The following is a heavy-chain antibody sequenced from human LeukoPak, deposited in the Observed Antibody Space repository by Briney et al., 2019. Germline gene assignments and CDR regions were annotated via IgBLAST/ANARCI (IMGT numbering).Heavy chain of an antibody. D-gene: IGHD2-2*01. V-gene: IGHV1-8*03. CDR3: ARAPTVSVGYCSSASCQADY. Sequence: GASVKVSCKASGYTFTSYDINWVRQATGQGLEWMGWMNPKSGYTGHALRFQGRVTITRDTSISTVYMELNSLGVEDTAVYYCARAPTVSVGYCSSASCQADYWGQGTLVTVSS. CDR2: MNPKSGYT. CDR1: GYTFTSYD. J-gene: IGHJ4*02.